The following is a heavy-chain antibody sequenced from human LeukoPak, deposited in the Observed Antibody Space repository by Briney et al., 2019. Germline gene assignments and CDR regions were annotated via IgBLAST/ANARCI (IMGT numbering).Heavy chain of an antibody. CDR1: GFTFSSYS. D-gene: IGHD1-7*01. V-gene: IGHV3-21*01. CDR2: ISSSSSYI. Sequence: GGSLRLSCAASGFTFSSYSMNWVRQAPGKGLEWVSSISSSSSYIYYANSVKGRFTISRDNAKNSLYLQMNSLRAEDTAVYYCARARGITGTTGGVDYRGQGTLVTVSS. CDR3: ARARGITGTTGGVDY. J-gene: IGHJ4*02.